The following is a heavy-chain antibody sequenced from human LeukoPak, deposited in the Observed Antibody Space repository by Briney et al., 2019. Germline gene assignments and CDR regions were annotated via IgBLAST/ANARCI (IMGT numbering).Heavy chain of an antibody. CDR1: GFTFKNHW. D-gene: IGHD3/OR15-3a*01. Sequence: GGSLRLSCVGSGFTFKNHWMVWVRQAPGKGLEWVANMKQDGSEQYYGDSARGRFTISRDNAKNSLYLQMNSLRAADTAVYYCARDADWASDYWGQGTLVTVSS. CDR3: ARDADWASDY. V-gene: IGHV3-7*01. J-gene: IGHJ4*02. CDR2: MKQDGSEQ.